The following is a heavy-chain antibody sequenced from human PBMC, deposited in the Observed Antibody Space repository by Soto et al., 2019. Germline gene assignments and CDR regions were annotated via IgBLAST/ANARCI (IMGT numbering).Heavy chain of an antibody. V-gene: IGHV1-69*13. D-gene: IGHD6-6*01. CDR3: ASAPFEYSSSKMYYFDY. Sequence: SVKVSCKASGGTFSSYAISWVRQAPGQGLEWMGGIIPIFGTANYAQKFQGRVTITADESTSTAYMELSSLRSEDTAVYYCASAPFEYSSSKMYYFDYWGQGTLVTVSS. J-gene: IGHJ4*02. CDR1: GGTFSSYA. CDR2: IIPIFGTA.